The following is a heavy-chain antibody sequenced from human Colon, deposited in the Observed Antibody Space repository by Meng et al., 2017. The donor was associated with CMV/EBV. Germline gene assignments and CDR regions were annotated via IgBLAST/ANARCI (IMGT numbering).Heavy chain of an antibody. V-gene: IGHV1-8*01. Sequence: YTFTSYDINWVRQATGQGIEWMGWMNPNSGNTGYAQKFQGRVTMTRNTSINTAYMELSSLNFEDTAVYYCARFFTYCSADNCYPYFDFWGQGTLVTVSS. CDR1: YTFTSYD. CDR3: ARFFTYCSADNCYPYFDF. D-gene: IGHD2-15*01. CDR2: MNPNSGNT. J-gene: IGHJ4*02.